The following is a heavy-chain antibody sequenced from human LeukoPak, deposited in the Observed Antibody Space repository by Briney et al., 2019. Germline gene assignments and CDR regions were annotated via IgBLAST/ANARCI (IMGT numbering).Heavy chain of an antibody. CDR3: VRGKAAAGAIRFDP. V-gene: IGHV4-59*01. J-gene: IGHJ5*02. Sequence: SETLSLTCTVSGGSISGYYWTWIRQPPGKGLEWIGCIYSSGSTSYKPSLKSRITISVDTSKNQFSLNLSSVTAADTAVYYCVRGKAAAGAIRFDPWGQGTLVTVSS. CDR2: IYSSGST. D-gene: IGHD6-13*01. CDR1: GGSISGYY.